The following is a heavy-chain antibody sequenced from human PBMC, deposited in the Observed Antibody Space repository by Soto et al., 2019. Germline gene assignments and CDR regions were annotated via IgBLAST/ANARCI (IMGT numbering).Heavy chain of an antibody. J-gene: IGHJ4*02. D-gene: IGHD3-10*01. CDR3: ARDLSGSLDY. CDR1: GFTVSSNY. Sequence: PGRSLRLSCAASGFTVSSNYMSWVRQAPGKGLEWVSVTYSGGSTYYADSVKGRFTISRDNSKNTLYLQMNSLRAEDTAVYYCARDLSGSLDYWGQGTLVTVSS. CDR2: TYSGGST. V-gene: IGHV3-53*01.